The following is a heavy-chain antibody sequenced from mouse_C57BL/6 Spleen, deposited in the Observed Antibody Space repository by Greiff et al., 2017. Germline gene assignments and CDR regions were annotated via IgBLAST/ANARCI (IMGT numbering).Heavy chain of an antibody. CDR3: ARRELRYWYFDV. J-gene: IGHJ1*03. Sequence: QVQLQQSGAELVRPGTSVKVSCKASGYAFTNYLIEWVKQRPGQGLEWIGVINPGSGGTNYNEKFKGKATLTADKSSSTAYMQLSSLTSEDSAVYFCARRELRYWYFDVWGTGTTVTVSS. D-gene: IGHD1-1*01. CDR2: INPGSGGT. V-gene: IGHV1-54*01. CDR1: GYAFTNYL.